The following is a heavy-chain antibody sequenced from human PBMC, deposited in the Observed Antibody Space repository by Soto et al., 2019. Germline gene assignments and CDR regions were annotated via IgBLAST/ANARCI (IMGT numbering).Heavy chain of an antibody. V-gene: IGHV3-23*01. D-gene: IGHD1-26*01. J-gene: IGHJ4*02. CDR3: AKKSGVGATWYFDY. CDR2: LPEIGTNT. Sequence: PGGSLRLSCAASGFTFSNYGMSWVRQAPGKGLEWVSALPEIGTNTYYADSVKGRFTISRDNSKNTLFLQINNLRAGDTAVYYCAKKSGVGATWYFDYCGQGTLVPSPQ. CDR1: GFTFSNYG.